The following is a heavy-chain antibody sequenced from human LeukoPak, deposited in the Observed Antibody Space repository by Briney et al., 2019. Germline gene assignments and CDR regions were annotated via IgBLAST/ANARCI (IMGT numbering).Heavy chain of an antibody. D-gene: IGHD3-10*02. Sequence: GGSLRLSCAASGFIFSDYYMSWIRTAPAKGLEWVSYISSGGSTIYYADSVKGRFTISRDNAKNSLYLQMNSLRAEDTAVYYCAELGITMIGGVWGKGTTVTISS. J-gene: IGHJ6*04. V-gene: IGHV3-11*04. CDR3: AELGITMIGGV. CDR1: GFIFSDYY. CDR2: ISSGGSTI.